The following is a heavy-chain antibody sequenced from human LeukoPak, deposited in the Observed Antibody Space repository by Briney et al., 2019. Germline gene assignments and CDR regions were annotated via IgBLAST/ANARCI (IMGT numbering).Heavy chain of an antibody. CDR2: ISYSGST. D-gene: IGHD3-22*01. CDR1: GGAISTTGYY. CDR3: TAYFHDNSGYLG. Sequence: SETLSLTCTVSGGAISTTGYYWGWIRQPPGKGLEWIGSISYSGSTCYNPSLKSRVTISVDTSKNQFSLKLTSVTAADTAVYYCTAYFHDNSGYLGCGQGTLVTVSS. J-gene: IGHJ4*02. V-gene: IGHV4-39*01.